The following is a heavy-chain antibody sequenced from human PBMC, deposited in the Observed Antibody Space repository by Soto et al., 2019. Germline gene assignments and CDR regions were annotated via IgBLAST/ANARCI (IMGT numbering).Heavy chain of an antibody. CDR3: AGTYRSSFKHVDSGSTTYGMQA. J-gene: IGHJ6*01. D-gene: IGHD6-6*01. Sequence: GEPLKLSCKGTGYSVTTYWITWVRELAGKGLPWMVRIEPSASYTSSRPSCQGHVTISANKSISTAYLQWRSLKSADIGMYHCAGTYRSSFKHVDSGSTTYGMQAWGQG. V-gene: IGHV5-10-1*01. CDR2: IEPSASYT. CDR1: GYSVTTYW.